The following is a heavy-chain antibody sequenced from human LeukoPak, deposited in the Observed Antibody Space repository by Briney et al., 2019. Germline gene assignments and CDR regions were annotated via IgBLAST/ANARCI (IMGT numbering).Heavy chain of an antibody. Sequence: ASVKVSCKASGGTFSSYAINWVRQATGQGLEWMGWMNPNSGNTGYAQKFQGRVTMTRNTSISTAYMELSSLRSEDTAVYYCARAVEMATIIDYWGQGTLVTVSS. CDR3: ARAVEMATIIDY. J-gene: IGHJ4*02. D-gene: IGHD5-24*01. V-gene: IGHV1-8*02. CDR1: GGTFSSYA. CDR2: MNPNSGNT.